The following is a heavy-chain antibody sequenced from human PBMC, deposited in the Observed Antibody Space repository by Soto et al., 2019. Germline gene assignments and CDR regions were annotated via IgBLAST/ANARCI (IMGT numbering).Heavy chain of an antibody. CDR3: STAHRGARSIFGLVDP. Sequence: QVQLVQSGAEVKKPGASVKVSCKTSGYTFTSYGITWVRQAPGQGLEWMGWISAYNGNTNYAQKLQGRVTMTTDTSTRTAVMELMSLLSDETAAEYCSTAHRGARSIFGLVDPWGQGTLVTVSS. V-gene: IGHV1-18*01. D-gene: IGHD3-3*01. CDR2: ISAYNGNT. CDR1: GYTFTSYG. J-gene: IGHJ5*02.